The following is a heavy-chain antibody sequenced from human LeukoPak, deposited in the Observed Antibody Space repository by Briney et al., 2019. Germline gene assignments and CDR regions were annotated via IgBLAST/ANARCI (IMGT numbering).Heavy chain of an antibody. J-gene: IGHJ4*02. CDR1: GGSINTADYY. CDR3: ARSRSGSYAEFVY. Sequence: SQTLSLTCTVSGGSINTADYYWSWIRQPPGKGLEWIGYIYYSGSTFFNYNASLSSRLTMSLDKSKNQFSLHLSSVTAADSAMYYCARSRSGSYAEFVYWGQGTLVTVSS. D-gene: IGHD3-10*01. CDR2: IYYSGST. V-gene: IGHV4-30-4*01.